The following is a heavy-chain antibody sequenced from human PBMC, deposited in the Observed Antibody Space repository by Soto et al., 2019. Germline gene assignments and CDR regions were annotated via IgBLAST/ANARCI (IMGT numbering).Heavy chain of an antibody. CDR2: ISWNSGSI. D-gene: IGHD1-1*01. CDR3: ASGAWHDKSYFDY. Sequence: EVQLVESGGGLVQPGRSLRLSCAASGFTFDDYAMHWVRQAPGKGLEWVSGISWNSGSIGYADSVKGRFTISRDNAKNSLYLQMNSLRAEATALYCWASGAWHDKSYFDYWGQGNLVTVSS. V-gene: IGHV3-9*01. J-gene: IGHJ4*02. CDR1: GFTFDDYA.